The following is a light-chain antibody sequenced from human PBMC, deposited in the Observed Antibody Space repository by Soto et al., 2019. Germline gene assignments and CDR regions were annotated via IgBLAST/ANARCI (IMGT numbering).Light chain of an antibody. Sequence: VMTQSPVTLSVSPGERATLSCRASETVSSDVAWYQQKPGQAPRLLIYGASTRATGIPDRFSGSGSGTEFTLTISGVQSEDFALYHCLQYNNWPPWTFGQGTRV. V-gene: IGKV3-15*01. CDR1: ETVSSD. CDR2: GAS. J-gene: IGKJ1*01. CDR3: LQYNNWPPWT.